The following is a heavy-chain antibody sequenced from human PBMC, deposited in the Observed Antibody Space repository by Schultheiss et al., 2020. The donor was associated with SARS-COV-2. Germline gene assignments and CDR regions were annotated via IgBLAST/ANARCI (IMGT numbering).Heavy chain of an antibody. CDR1: FY. D-gene: IGHD3-16*01. V-gene: IGHV4-34*01. Sequence: FYWRWFRQSPGKGLEWIGEINHTGSTNYNPSLKSRVTISVDTSKNQFSLKLTSVTAADTAVYYCARDPGGTRFDYWGQGTLVTVSS. CDR3: ARDPGGTRFDY. CDR2: INHTGST. J-gene: IGHJ4*02.